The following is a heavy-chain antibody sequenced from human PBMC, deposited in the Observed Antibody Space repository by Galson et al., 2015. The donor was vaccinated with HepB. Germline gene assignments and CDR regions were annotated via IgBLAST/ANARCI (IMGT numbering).Heavy chain of an antibody. V-gene: IGHV3-23*01. CDR3: ATLPSGSSYHFDY. CDR1: GLTFSSYA. J-gene: IGHJ4*02. CDR2: ISGSGGST. D-gene: IGHD1-26*01. Sequence: SLRLSCAASGLTFSSYAMNWVRQAPGKGLEWVSAISGSGGSTYYADSVKGRFTISRDNSKNTLYLQMNSLRVEDTAVYYCATLPSGSSYHFDYWGQGTLVTVSS.